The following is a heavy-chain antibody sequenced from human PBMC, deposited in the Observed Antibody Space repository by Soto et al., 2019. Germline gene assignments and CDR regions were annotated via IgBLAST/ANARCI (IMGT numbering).Heavy chain of an antibody. CDR1: CGSFSGYY. CDR3: ARTSRFDC. CDR2: INHSGST. Sequence: SETLSLTCAVYCGSFSGYYWSWIHQPPGKGLEWIGEINHSGSTNYNPSHKSRVTMSVDTSKNQFSLKLSSVTAADTAVYYCARTSRFDCWGQGTLVTVSS. D-gene: IGHD6-6*01. J-gene: IGHJ4*02. V-gene: IGHV4-34*01.